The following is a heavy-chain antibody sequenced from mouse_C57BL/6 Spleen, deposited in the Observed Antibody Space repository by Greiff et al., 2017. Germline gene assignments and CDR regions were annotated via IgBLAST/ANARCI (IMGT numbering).Heavy chain of an antibody. V-gene: IGHV5-17*01. D-gene: IGHD2-3*01. Sequence: EVKVVESGGGLVKPGGSLKLSCAASGFTFSDYGMHWVRQAPEKGLEWVAYISSGSSTIYYADPVQGRFTISRDNAKNTLFLQMNSLRCEVTAMYYCGRRDGYYVAMDYWGQGTSVTVSS. CDR2: ISSGSSTI. J-gene: IGHJ4*01. CDR1: GFTFSDYG. CDR3: GRRDGYYVAMDY.